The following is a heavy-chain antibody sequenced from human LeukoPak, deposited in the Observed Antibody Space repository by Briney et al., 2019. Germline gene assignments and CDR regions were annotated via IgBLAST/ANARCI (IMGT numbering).Heavy chain of an antibody. CDR2: ISGSGGST. D-gene: IGHD2-15*01. V-gene: IGHV3-23*01. Sequence: GGSLRLSCAASGFTFSSYAMSWVRQAPGKGLEWVSAISGSGGSTYYADSVKGRFTISRDNSKNTLYLQMNSLRAEDTAVYYCAKGSCSGGSCFRVRNWFDPWGQGTLVTVSS. CDR1: GFTFSSYA. CDR3: AKGSCSGGSCFRVRNWFDP. J-gene: IGHJ5*02.